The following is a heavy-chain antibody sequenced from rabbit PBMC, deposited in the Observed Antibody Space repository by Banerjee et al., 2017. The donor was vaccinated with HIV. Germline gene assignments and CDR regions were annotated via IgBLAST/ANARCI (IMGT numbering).Heavy chain of an antibody. J-gene: IGHJ6*01. CDR3: VRDIDGDTDLDL. Sequence: QSLEEAGGDLVNPGSSLTLTCKASGFSFSSGHDMCWVRQAPGKGPEWIACIDIDRSGRIWYASWVNGRFTISKPSSTTVTLQMTSLTAADTATYFCVRDIDGDTDLDLWGPGTLVTVS. V-gene: IGHV1S40*01. CDR2: IDIDRSGRI. D-gene: IGHD2-1*01. CDR1: GFSFSSGHD.